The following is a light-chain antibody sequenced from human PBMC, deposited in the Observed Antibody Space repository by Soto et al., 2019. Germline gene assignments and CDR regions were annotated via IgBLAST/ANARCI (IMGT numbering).Light chain of an antibody. CDR2: GVS. CDR1: SSDVGAYKY. J-gene: IGLJ1*01. V-gene: IGLV2-14*03. CDR3: SSFTGPTTLDV. Sequence: QSALTQPASVSGSPGQSVTISCTGTSSDVGAYKYASWYQKHPGKAPKLMIYGVSNRPSGISNRFSGSKSGNTAFLTISGLQPEDEADYYCSSFTGPTTLDVFGTGTKVTVL.